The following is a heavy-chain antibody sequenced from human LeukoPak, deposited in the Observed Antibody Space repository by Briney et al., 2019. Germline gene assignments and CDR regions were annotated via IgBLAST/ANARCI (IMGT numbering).Heavy chain of an antibody. D-gene: IGHD5-18*01. CDR1: GGSISSYY. Sequence: PSETLSLTCTVSGGSISSYYWSWIRQPAGTALEWIGRIYTSGTITYNPSLKGRVTMSVDTSKNQFSLKLSSVTAADTAVYYCARARGTAMVPLYYFDYWGQGTLVTVSS. CDR2: IYTSGTI. V-gene: IGHV4-4*07. J-gene: IGHJ4*02. CDR3: ARARGTAMVPLYYFDY.